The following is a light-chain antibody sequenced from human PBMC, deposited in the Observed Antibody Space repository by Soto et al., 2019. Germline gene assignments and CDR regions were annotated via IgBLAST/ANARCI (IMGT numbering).Light chain of an antibody. CDR1: ESIGNY. V-gene: IGKV3-11*01. CDR2: DAS. Sequence: EVVLTQSPATLSLSPGERATLSCRASESIGNYLAGYKQKLCQDPKLLIYDASHRAIGIPGRFSGDGSGKDFTLTISSLEPEDFAVYYCQWRSDWPPRLTFGGGTKVEIK. CDR3: QWRSDWPPRLT. J-gene: IGKJ4*01.